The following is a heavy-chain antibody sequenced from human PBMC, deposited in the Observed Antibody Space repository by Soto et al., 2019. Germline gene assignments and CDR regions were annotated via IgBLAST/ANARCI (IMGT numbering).Heavy chain of an antibody. D-gene: IGHD1-7*01. J-gene: IGHJ4*02. CDR2: IIPIFGTA. V-gene: IGHV1-69*12. CDR1: GGTFSSYA. CDR3: AGYRITGTNHKVGFDY. Sequence: QVQLVQSGAEVKKPGSSVKVSCKASGGTFSSYAISWVRQAPGQGLEWMGGIIPIFGTANYAQKFQGRVTITADESTSIAYRELSSRRSEDTAVYYCAGYRITGTNHKVGFDYWGQGTLVTVSS.